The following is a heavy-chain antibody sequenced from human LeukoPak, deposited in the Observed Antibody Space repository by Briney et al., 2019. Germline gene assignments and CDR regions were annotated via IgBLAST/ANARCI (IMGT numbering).Heavy chain of an antibody. V-gene: IGHV3-23*01. D-gene: IGHD6-13*01. J-gene: IGHJ4*02. Sequence: GGSLRLPCAASGFTFSSYAMSWVRQAPGKGLDWVSAISGSGTTTYYADSVKGRFTISRDNSKNTLYLQMNSLRAEDTAVYFCAKAGDTYSNSWWGIDYWGQGALVPVSS. CDR3: AKAGDTYSNSWWGIDY. CDR2: ISGSGTTT. CDR1: GFTFSSYA.